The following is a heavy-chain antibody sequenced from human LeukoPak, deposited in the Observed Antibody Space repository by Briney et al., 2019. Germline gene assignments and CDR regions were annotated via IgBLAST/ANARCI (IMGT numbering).Heavy chain of an antibody. CDR1: GGSISSYY. J-gene: IGHJ6*02. V-gene: IGHV4-59*01. CDR3: ARDRSKYYGMDV. CDR2: IYYSGST. Sequence: SETLSLTCTVSGGSISSYYWSWIRQPPGKGPEWIGYIYYSGSTNYNPSLKSRVTISVDTSKNQFSLKLSSVTAADTAVYYCARDRSKYYGMDVWGQGTTVTVSS.